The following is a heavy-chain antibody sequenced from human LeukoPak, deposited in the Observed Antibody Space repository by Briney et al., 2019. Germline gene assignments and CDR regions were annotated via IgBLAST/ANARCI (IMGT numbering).Heavy chain of an antibody. CDR3: ARGIQLWLPLSFDY. CDR1: GGSISIGGYY. D-gene: IGHD5-18*01. Sequence: PSQTLSLTCTVSGGSISIGGYYWSWIRQHPGKGLEWIGYIYYSGSTYYNPSLKSRVTISVDTSKNQFSLKLSSVTAADTAVYYCARGIQLWLPLSFDYWGQGTLVTVSS. J-gene: IGHJ4*02. V-gene: IGHV4-31*03. CDR2: IYYSGST.